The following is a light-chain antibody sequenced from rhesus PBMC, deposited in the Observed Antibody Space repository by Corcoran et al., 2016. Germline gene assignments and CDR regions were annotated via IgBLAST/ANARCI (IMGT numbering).Light chain of an antibody. CDR2: VAT. V-gene: IGKV1-28*02. Sequence: DIQMTQSPSSLSASVGDTVTITCRASQGISSYLNWFQQKPGKAPKLLLYVATTLQSGVPSRFSGSGSGTDVTLTISSLQPEDFATYYCQQYKSYPLTFGGGTKVEIK. CDR3: QQYKSYPLT. J-gene: IGKJ4*01. CDR1: QGISSY.